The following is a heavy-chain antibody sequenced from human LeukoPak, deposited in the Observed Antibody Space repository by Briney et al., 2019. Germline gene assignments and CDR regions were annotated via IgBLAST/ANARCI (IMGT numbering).Heavy chain of an antibody. Sequence: GGSLRLSCGASGIIFSDIWVTWVRQAPGKGLEWVATISPDGSLKNYVDSVKARFTISRDNAKTSVYMELNSGRAEDTAVYFCARDWKYYTFDYWGQGTLVTVSS. CDR3: ARDWKYYTFDY. CDR1: GIIFSDIW. CDR2: ISPDGSLK. V-gene: IGHV3-7*01. J-gene: IGHJ4*02. D-gene: IGHD2/OR15-2a*01.